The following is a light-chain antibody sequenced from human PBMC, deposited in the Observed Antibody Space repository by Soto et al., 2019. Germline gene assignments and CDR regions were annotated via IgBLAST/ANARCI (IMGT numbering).Light chain of an antibody. V-gene: IGLV2-14*03. CDR3: TSWTTSTTMI. J-gene: IGLJ2*01. CDR2: DVN. CDR1: SSDIGAYNF. Sequence: QSALTQPASVSGSPGQSITISCTGTSSDIGAYNFVSWYQQHPGKAPKLMLYDVNIRPSGVSNRFSGSKSGNTASLTISGLQAEDEADYYCTSWTTSTTMIFGGGTKDTVL.